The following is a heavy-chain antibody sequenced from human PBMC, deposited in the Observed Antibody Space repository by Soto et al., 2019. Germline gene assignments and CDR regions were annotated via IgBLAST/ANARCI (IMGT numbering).Heavy chain of an antibody. D-gene: IGHD7-27*01. V-gene: IGHV3-48*02. CDR3: ASAVTWGVDV. J-gene: IGHJ6*03. CDR1: GFTFSLYS. CDR2: ISRSSTGI. Sequence: EVQLVESGGGLVQPGGSLRLSCAASGFTFSLYSMSWVRQAPGKGLEWVSYISRSSTGIHYADSVKGRFTISRDDATNPMALQMNSLRDGDTESYYGASAVTWGVDVWGKGTTVSISS.